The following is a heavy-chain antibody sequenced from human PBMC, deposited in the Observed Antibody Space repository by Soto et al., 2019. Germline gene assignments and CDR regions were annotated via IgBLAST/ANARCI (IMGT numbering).Heavy chain of an antibody. D-gene: IGHD3-3*01. CDR3: AWEKSGYFDS. CDR1: GYTFTSYD. J-gene: IGHJ4*02. V-gene: IGHV1-8*01. CDR2: MNPNTGNT. Sequence: QVQLVQSGAEVKKPGASVKVSCKASGYTFTSYDINWVRQATGQGREGRGWMNPNTGNTGYAQKLQGRVTKTRNPTISRAYMERSSLGYADTAVYYCAWEKSGYFDSWGQGTLVTVSS.